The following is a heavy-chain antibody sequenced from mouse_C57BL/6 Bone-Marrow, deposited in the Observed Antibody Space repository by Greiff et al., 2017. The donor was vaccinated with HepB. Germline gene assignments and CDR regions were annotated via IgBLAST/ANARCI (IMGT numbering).Heavy chain of an antibody. CDR2: ISSGGDYI. CDR3: TRDDYGSSSGYFDV. Sequence: DVQLQESGEGLVKPGGSLKLSCAASGFTFSSYAMSWVRQTPEKRLEWVAYISSGGDYIYYADTVKGRFTISRDNARNTLYLQMSSLKSEDTAMYYCTRDDYGSSSGYFDVWGTGTTVTVSS. V-gene: IGHV5-9-1*02. D-gene: IGHD1-1*01. J-gene: IGHJ1*03. CDR1: GFTFSSYA.